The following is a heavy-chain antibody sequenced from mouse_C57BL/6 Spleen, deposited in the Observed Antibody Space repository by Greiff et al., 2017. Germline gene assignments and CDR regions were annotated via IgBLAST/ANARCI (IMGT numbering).Heavy chain of an antibody. Sequence: QVQLQQPGAELVRPGSSVKLSCKASGYTFTSYWMDWVKQRPGQGLEWIGNIYPSDSETHYNQKFKDKATLTVDKSSSTAYMQLSSLTSEDSAVYYCARRWPYAMDYWGRGTSVTVSS. CDR3: ARRWPYAMDY. CDR1: GYTFTSYW. J-gene: IGHJ4*01. CDR2: IYPSDSET. V-gene: IGHV1-61*01.